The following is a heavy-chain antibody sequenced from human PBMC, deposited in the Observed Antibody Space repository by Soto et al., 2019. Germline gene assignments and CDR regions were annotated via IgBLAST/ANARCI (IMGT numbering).Heavy chain of an antibody. Sequence: EVQLVESGGGLVKPGGSLRLSCTASGFTFTNAWMNWVRQTPGKGLEWVGRVKSKSDGGTMEYAAPVKGRFSISRDDSKNMVYLQMNGLKTEYTAVYYCTTDPPRYCSSTCCHMGYWGQGTLVSVSS. CDR1: GFTFTNAW. CDR2: VKSKSDGGTM. J-gene: IGHJ4*02. V-gene: IGHV3-15*07. CDR3: TTDPPRYCSSTCCHMGY. D-gene: IGHD2-2*02.